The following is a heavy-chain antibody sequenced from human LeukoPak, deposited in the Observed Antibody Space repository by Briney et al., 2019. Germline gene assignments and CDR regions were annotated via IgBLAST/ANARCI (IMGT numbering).Heavy chain of an antibody. D-gene: IGHD3-16*02. CDR1: GFTFSVYE. J-gene: IGHJ6*02. CDR3: ARVERLRLGALSAPWAMDV. Sequence: PGGSLRLTCAASGFTFSVYEIQWVRQAPGKGLEWISYSSQSGTTTYFADSVKGRFTVSRDNTKTSVYMQMNSLRVEDTAVYYCARVERLRLGALSAPWAMDVWGQGTTGTVSS. CDR2: SSQSGTTT. V-gene: IGHV3-48*03.